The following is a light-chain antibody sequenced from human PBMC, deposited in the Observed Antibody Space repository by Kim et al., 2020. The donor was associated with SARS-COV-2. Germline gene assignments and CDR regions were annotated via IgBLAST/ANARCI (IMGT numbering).Light chain of an antibody. J-gene: IGLJ2*01. V-gene: IGLV1-40*01. CDR1: SPDIVAGIE. Sequence: TSSPGPSPDIVAGIEVHWYQQLPGTAPKLLIYHDYSRPSGVPDRFSGSRSATSASLAITGLQAEDEADYYCQSYDTGLSGIIFGGGTQLTVL. CDR2: HDY. CDR3: QSYDTGLSGII.